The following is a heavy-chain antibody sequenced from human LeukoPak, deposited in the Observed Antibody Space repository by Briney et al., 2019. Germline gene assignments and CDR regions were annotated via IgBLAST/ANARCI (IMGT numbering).Heavy chain of an antibody. CDR2: IRSKAYGGTT. V-gene: IGHV3-49*04. D-gene: IGHD3-22*01. Sequence: QAGGSLRLSCTASGFTFGDYAMSWVRQAPGKGLEWVGFIRSKAYGGTTEYAASVKGRFTISRDDSKSIAYLQMNSLKTEDTAVYYCTRASYYDSSGYYDYWGQGTLVTVSS. CDR1: GFTFGDYA. J-gene: IGHJ4*02. CDR3: TRASYYDSSGYYDY.